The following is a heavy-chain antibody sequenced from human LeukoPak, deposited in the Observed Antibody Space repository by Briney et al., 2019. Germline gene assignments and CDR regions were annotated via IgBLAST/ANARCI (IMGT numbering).Heavy chain of an antibody. CDR2: ISWDGGST. CDR3: AKDIVGASYYYGMDV. CDR1: GFTFDDYA. J-gene: IGHJ6*02. Sequence: GGSLRLSCAASGFTFDDYAMHWVRQAPGKGLEWVSLISWDGGSTYYADSVKGRFTISRDNSKNSLYLQMNSLRAEDTALYYCAKDIVGASYYYGMDVWGQGTTVTVSS. V-gene: IGHV3-43D*03. D-gene: IGHD1-26*01.